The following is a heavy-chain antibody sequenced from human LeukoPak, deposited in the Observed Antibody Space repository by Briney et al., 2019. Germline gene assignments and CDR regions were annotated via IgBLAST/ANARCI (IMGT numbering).Heavy chain of an antibody. CDR1: GYTFTSYG. J-gene: IGHJ4*02. V-gene: IGHV1-18*04. Sequence: ASVKVSCKASGYTFTSYGISWVRQAPGQGLEWMGWISAYNGNTIYAQKLQGRVTMTTDTSTSTAYMELRSLRSDDTAVYYCARDYGYDSSGYSLLYFDYWGQGTLVTVSS. D-gene: IGHD3-22*01. CDR3: ARDYGYDSSGYSLLYFDY. CDR2: ISAYNGNT.